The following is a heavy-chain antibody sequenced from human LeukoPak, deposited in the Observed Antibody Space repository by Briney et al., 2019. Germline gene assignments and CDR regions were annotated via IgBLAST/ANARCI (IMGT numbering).Heavy chain of an antibody. D-gene: IGHD7-27*01. Sequence: GASVKVSCKASGYTFTGYYMHWVRQAPGQGLEWMGWINPNSGGTNYAQKFQGRVTMTRDTSISTAYMELSSLRSEDTAVYYCARDPDGDGWFDPWGQGTLVTVSS. CDR3: ARDPDGDGWFDP. V-gene: IGHV1-2*02. CDR2: INPNSGGT. J-gene: IGHJ5*02. CDR1: GYTFTGYY.